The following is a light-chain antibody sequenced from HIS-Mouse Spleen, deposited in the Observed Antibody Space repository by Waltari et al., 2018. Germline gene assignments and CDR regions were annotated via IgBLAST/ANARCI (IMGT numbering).Light chain of an antibody. V-gene: IGLV2-23*01. J-gene: IGLJ3*02. CDR2: EGS. Sequence: QSALTQPASVSGSPGQSITISCTGTSSDVGSYNLVSWYQQHPGKAPKLMIYEGSKRHSGVSNRVSGSKSGNTASRTISGLQAEDEADYYCCSYAGSSTWVFGGGTKLTVL. CDR1: SSDVGSYNL. CDR3: CSYAGSSTWV.